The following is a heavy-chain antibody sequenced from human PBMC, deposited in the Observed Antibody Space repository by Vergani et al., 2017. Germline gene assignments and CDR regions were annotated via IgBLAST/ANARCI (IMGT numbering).Heavy chain of an antibody. CDR1: GFTVSSNY. CDR3: ARAEEAYGDYENGMDV. J-gene: IGHJ6*02. Sequence: EVQLVESGGGLVQPGGSLRLSCAASGFTVSSNYMSWVRQAPGKGLEWVSVIYSGGSTYYADSVKGRFTSSRHNSKNTLYLQMNSRRAEDTAVYYCARAEEAYGDYENGMDVWGQGTTVTVSS. V-gene: IGHV3-53*04. CDR2: IYSGGST. D-gene: IGHD4-17*01.